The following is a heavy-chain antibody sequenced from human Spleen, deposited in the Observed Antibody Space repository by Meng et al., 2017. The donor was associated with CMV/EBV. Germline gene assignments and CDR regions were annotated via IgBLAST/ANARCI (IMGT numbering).Heavy chain of an antibody. D-gene: IGHD6-13*01. J-gene: IGHJ4*02. CDR3: AKAFSASWYREYYDG. CDR2: IKQDGSEK. V-gene: IGHV3-7*03. CDR1: GFTFSSYW. Sequence: GESLKISCAASGFTFSSYWMSWVRQAPGKGLEWVANIKQDGSEKYYVDSVKGRFTVSRDNSKNTLYLQMNSLRDEDTAMYYCAKAFSASWYREYYDGWGQGTLVTVSS.